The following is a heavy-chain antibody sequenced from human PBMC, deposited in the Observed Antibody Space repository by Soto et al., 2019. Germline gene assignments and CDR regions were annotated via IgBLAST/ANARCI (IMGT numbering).Heavy chain of an antibody. CDR2: ISAGSEGA. V-gene: IGHV3-23*01. D-gene: IGHD2-15*01. CDR3: ARDLWWYLH. CDR1: GFTFSSHA. Sequence: GGSLRLSCAASGFTFSSHAMSWVRQAPGKGLEWISSISAGSEGAYYADSVKGRLTISRDNSNNTLYLQMNSLRAEDTAVYYCARDLWWYLHWGQGTLVTVSS. J-gene: IGHJ4*02.